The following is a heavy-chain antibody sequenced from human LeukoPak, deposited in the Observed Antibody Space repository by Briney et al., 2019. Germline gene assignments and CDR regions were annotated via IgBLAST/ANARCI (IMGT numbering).Heavy chain of an antibody. CDR1: GFTFSSYS. D-gene: IGHD4-17*01. V-gene: IGHV3-20*04. Sequence: PGGSLRLSCAASGFTFSSYSMNWVRQAPGKGLEWVSGINWNGGSTGYADSVKGRFTISRDNAKNSLYLQMNSLRAEDTALYYCARALTTVTRDQPPNDAFDIWGQGTMVTVSS. CDR2: INWNGGST. J-gene: IGHJ3*02. CDR3: ARALTTVTRDQPPNDAFDI.